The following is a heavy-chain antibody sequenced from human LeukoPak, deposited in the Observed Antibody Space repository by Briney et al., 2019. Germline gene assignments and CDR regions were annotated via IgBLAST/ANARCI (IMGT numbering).Heavy chain of an antibody. Sequence: ASVKVSCKASGYTFTSYDINWVRQATGPGLEGMGWMSANIGNTGYAQKFQGRVTMNRNTTISTAYLELSSLRSEDTAVYYCATGESSGWGYYYYYYYGMDVWGQGTMVTVSS. CDR1: GYTFTSYD. J-gene: IGHJ6*02. CDR2: MSANIGNT. V-gene: IGHV1-8*01. CDR3: ATGESSGWGYYYYYYYGMDV. D-gene: IGHD6-19*01.